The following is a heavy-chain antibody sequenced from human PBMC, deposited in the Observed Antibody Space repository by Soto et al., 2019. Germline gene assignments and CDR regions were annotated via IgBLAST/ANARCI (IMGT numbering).Heavy chain of an antibody. CDR1: GFTFGDYA. J-gene: IGHJ4*02. V-gene: IGHV3-49*03. CDR3: TRVSSWLGGKIDY. CDR2: IRSKAYGGTT. D-gene: IGHD6-19*01. Sequence: GGSLRLSCTASGFTFGDYAMSWFRQAPGKGLEWVGFIRSKAYGGTTEYAASVKGRFTISRDDSKSIAYLQMNSLKTEDTAVYYCTRVSSWLGGKIDYWGQGTLVTVSS.